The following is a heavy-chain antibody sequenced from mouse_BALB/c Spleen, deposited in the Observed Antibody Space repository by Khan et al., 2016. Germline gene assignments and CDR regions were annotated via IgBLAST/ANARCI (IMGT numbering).Heavy chain of an antibody. CDR2: ISSGGTT. D-gene: IGHD1-1*01. J-gene: IGHJ2*01. CDR3: TRGDTTVVDYFDY. V-gene: IGHV5-6-5*01. Sequence: EVELVESGGGLVKPGESLKLSCAASGFTFSSYAMSWVRQTPEKRLEWVASISSGGTTFYPDSLKGRFTISRDNARNILYLQVSSLRSEDTAMHYCTRGDTTVVDYFDYWGQGTTLTVSS. CDR1: GFTFSSYA.